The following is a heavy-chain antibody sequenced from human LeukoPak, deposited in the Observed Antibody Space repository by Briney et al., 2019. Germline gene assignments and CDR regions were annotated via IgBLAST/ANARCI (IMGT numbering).Heavy chain of an antibody. V-gene: IGHV1-2*02. J-gene: IGHJ4*02. CDR2: INPNSGGT. Sequence: ASVKVSCKASGYTFTGYYMHWVRQAPGQGLEWMGWINPNSGGTNYAQKFQGRVTMTRDTSISTAYMELSRLRSDDTAIYYCAKLWGNSGLAPHAPPPPSPFDYWGQGTLVTVSS. CDR1: GYTFTGYY. CDR3: AKLWGNSGLAPHAPPPPSPFDY. D-gene: IGHD5-12*01.